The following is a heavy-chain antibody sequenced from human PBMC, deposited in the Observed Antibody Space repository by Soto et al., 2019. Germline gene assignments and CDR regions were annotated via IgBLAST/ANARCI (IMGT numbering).Heavy chain of an antibody. V-gene: IGHV2-5*02. CDR3: AHRVLRTVFGLVTTTAIYFDF. CDR1: GFSLTTSGVG. J-gene: IGHJ4*02. CDR2: IYWDDDT. Sequence: QITLNESGPTQVKPRQTLTLTCTFSGFSLTTSGVGVGWIRQSPGKATEWLALIYWDDDTRYSPSLKSRLTNNKDTTKNHVVLTMADLDPADTATYYCAHRVLRTVFGLVTTTAIYFDFWGQGTPVAVSS. D-gene: IGHD3-3*01.